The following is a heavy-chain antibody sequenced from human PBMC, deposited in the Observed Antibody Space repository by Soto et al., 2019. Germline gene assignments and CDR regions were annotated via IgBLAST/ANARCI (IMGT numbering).Heavy chain of an antibody. J-gene: IGHJ6*02. D-gene: IGHD5-18*01. CDR3: AKXQAPSQLSNYYYYGMDV. V-gene: IGHV3-30*18. Sequence: WIRQPPGKGLEWVAVISYDGSNKYYADSVKGRFTISRDNSKNTLYLQMNSLRAEDTAVYYCAKXQAPSQLSNYYYYGMDVWGQGTTVTVSS. CDR2: ISYDGSNK.